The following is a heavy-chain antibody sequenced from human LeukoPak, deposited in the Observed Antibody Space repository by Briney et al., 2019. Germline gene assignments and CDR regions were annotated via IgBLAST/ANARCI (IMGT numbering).Heavy chain of an antibody. CDR1: GFTFSSYA. J-gene: IGHJ4*02. Sequence: GGSLRLSCAASGFTFSSYAMSWVRQAPGKGLKWVSAISGSGGSTYYADSVKGRFTISRDNSKNTLYMQMNSLRAEDTAVYYCATETIGRHYDYWGQGTLLTVSS. D-gene: IGHD1-14*01. V-gene: IGHV3-23*01. CDR2: ISGSGGST. CDR3: ATETIGRHYDY.